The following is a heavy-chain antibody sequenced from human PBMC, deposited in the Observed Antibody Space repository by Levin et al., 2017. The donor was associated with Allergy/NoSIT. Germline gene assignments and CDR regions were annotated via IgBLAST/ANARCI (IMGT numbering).Heavy chain of an antibody. CDR3: AIRMGQGSGSYYKVVAY. CDR1: GYTFTSYD. D-gene: IGHD3-10*01. V-gene: IGHV1-8*01. CDR2: MNPNSGNT. Sequence: ASVKVSCKASGYTFTSYDINWVRQATGQGLEWMGWMNPNSGNTGYAQKFQGRVTMTRNTSISTAYMELSSLRSEDTAVYYCAIRMGQGSGSYYKVVAYWGQGTLVTVSS. J-gene: IGHJ4*02.